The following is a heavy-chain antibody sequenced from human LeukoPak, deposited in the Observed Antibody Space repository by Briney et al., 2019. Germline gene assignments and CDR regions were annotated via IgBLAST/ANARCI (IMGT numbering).Heavy chain of an antibody. J-gene: IGHJ3*02. D-gene: IGHD6-6*01. CDR2: ISYDGSNK. V-gene: IGHV3-30-3*01. Sequence: GGSLRLSCAASGFTFSSYAMHWVRQAPGKGLEWVAVISYDGSNKYYADSVKGRFTISRDNSKNTLYLQMNSLRAEDTAVYYCARDQQQLVPNDAFGIWGQGTMVTVSS. CDR3: ARDQQQLVPNDAFGI. CDR1: GFTFSSYA.